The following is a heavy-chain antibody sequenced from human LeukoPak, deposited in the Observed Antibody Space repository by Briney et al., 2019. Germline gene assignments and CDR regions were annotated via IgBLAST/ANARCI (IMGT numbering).Heavy chain of an antibody. D-gene: IGHD3-10*01. V-gene: IGHV3-21*01. Sequence: GGSLRLSCAASGFTFSSYSMNWVRQAPGKGLEWVSSISSSSSYIYYADSVKGRFTISRGNAKNSLYLQMNSLRAEDTAVYYCARDYYGSGSLFDYWGQGTLVTVSS. CDR3: ARDYYGSGSLFDY. CDR2: ISSSSSYI. J-gene: IGHJ4*02. CDR1: GFTFSSYS.